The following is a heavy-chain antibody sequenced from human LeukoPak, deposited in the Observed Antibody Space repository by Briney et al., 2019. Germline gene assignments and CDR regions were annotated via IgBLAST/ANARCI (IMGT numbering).Heavy chain of an antibody. J-gene: IGHJ5*02. Sequence: GGSLRLSCAASRFTFSSYAMSWVRQAPGKGLEWVAVISYDGSNKDYADSVKGRFTISRDNSKNTLYLQMNSLRPEDTAVYYCAKDVVIMIVVGGGFDPWGQGTLVTVSS. CDR2: ISYDGSNK. CDR1: RFTFSSYA. V-gene: IGHV3-30*18. D-gene: IGHD3-22*01. CDR3: AKDVVIMIVVGGGFDP.